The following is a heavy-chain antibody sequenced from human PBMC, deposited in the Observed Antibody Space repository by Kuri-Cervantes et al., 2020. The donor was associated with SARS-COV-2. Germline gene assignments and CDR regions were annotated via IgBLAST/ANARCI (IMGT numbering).Heavy chain of an antibody. CDR1: GITFSTYG. D-gene: IGHD2-8*01. Sequence: GESLKISCAASGITFSTYGVHWVRQAPGKGLEWVAIISYDGSNKYYAEPVKGRFTISRDNSKNTLYLQMNSLRAEDTAVYYCAKMYCTNGVCYNGMDVWGQGTTVTVSS. J-gene: IGHJ6*02. V-gene: IGHV3-30*18. CDR3: AKMYCTNGVCYNGMDV. CDR2: ISYDGSNK.